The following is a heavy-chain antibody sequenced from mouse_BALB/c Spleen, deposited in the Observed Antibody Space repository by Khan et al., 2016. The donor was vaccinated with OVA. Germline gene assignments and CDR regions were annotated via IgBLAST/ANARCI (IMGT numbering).Heavy chain of an antibody. V-gene: IGHV5-6-4*01. CDR3: TRGEGYYGNPYAMDY. CDR2: ISSGGSYT. J-gene: IGHJ4*01. CDR1: GFTFSSYT. Sequence: EVELVESGGGFVKPGGSLKLSCAASGFTFSSYTMSWVRQTPEKRLEWVATISSGGSYTYYPDSVKGQFTISRDNAKNTLYLQMTSLKSEDTAMYYCTRGEGYYGNPYAMDYWGQGTSVTVSS. D-gene: IGHD2-1*01.